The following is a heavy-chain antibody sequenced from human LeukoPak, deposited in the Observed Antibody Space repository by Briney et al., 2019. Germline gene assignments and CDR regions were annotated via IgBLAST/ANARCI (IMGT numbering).Heavy chain of an antibody. CDR1: GYTFTGYF. D-gene: IGHD2-2*01. V-gene: IGHV1-2*02. CDR3: ARGALPAATYYYYYMDV. Sequence: ASVKVSCKTSGYTFTGYFIHWVRQAPGQGPEWMGWINPNSGAATYAQKFLGRVTMTRDTSINIASMELSRLRSDDTAVYYCARGALPAATYYYYYMDVWGKGTTVTVSS. CDR2: INPNSGAA. J-gene: IGHJ6*03.